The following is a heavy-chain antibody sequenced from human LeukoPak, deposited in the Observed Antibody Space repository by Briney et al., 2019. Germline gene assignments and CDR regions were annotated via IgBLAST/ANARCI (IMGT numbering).Heavy chain of an antibody. CDR1: GYSISSGYY. V-gene: IGHV4-38-2*02. D-gene: IGHD6-19*01. CDR3: ATIAVAGHFDY. Sequence: SETLSLTCTVSGYSISSGYYWGWIRQPPGKGLEWIGSIYHSGSTYYNPSLKSRVTISVDTSKNQFSLKLSSVTAADTAVYYCATIAVAGHFDYWGRGTLVTVSS. J-gene: IGHJ4*02. CDR2: IYHSGST.